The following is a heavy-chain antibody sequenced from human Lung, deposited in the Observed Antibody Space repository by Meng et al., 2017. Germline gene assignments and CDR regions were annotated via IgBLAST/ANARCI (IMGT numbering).Heavy chain of an antibody. CDR2: IYHSGST. V-gene: IGHV4-4*02. J-gene: IGHJ5*02. D-gene: IGHD3-10*01. Sequence: GRVQGWGPRLVKPSGTLSLTCAGSGGSISSSNWWSWVRQPPGKGLEWIGEIYHSGSTNYNPSLKSRVTISVDKSKNQFSLKLSSVTAADTAVYYCARGSITMVRGVSVFDPWGQGTLVTVSS. CDR1: GGSISSSNW. CDR3: ARGSITMVRGVSVFDP.